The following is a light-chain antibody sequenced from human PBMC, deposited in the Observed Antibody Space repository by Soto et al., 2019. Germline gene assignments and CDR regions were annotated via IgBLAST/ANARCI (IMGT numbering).Light chain of an antibody. J-gene: IGLJ1*01. CDR3: AAWNDNLNGPSYV. CDR2: SDD. CDR1: SSNIGSNA. Sequence: VLAQPPSASGTPGQKVTISCSGSSSNIGSNAVNWYQQVPGTAPKLLIYSDDQRPSGVPDRFSGSKSGTSASLAISGLQSEDEADYICAAWNDNLNGPSYVFGTGTKVTVL. V-gene: IGLV1-44*01.